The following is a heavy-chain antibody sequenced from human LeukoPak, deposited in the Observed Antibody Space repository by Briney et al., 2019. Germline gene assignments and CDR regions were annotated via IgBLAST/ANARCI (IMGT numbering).Heavy chain of an antibody. CDR1: GYSFTGYY. D-gene: IGHD2-8*01. J-gene: IGHJ6*03. V-gene: IGHV1-2*02. Sequence: RGASVKVSCKASGYSFTGYYTHWVRQAPGPGLEWMGWINPDGDVTKSAQKFQGRVTMTTDKSINTVFMELSGLTSDDTALYYCARGPNHYYHMDFWGKGTTVSVSS. CDR3: ARGPNHYYHMDF. CDR2: INPDGDVT.